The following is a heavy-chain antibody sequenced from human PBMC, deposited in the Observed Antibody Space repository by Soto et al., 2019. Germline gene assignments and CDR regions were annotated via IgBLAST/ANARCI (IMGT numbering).Heavy chain of an antibody. J-gene: IGHJ6*02. CDR2: IDPSDSYT. CDR1: GYTFTNYW. V-gene: IGHV5-10-1*01. CDR3: AASIFYYGMDV. Sequence: GESLKISCKGSGYTFTNYWISWVRQMPGKGLEYMGRIDPSDSYTHYGPSFQGHVTISADKSISTTYLQWNSLKASDTGIYCCAASIFYYGMDVWGQGTTVTVSS.